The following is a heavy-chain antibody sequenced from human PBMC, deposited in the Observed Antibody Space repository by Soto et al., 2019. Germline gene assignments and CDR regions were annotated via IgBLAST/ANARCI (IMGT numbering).Heavy chain of an antibody. V-gene: IGHV4-59*04. D-gene: IGHD2-21*02. CDR3: ARLYYYYYYMDV. CDR1: GGSISSYY. J-gene: IGHJ6*03. CDR2: IYYSGST. Sequence: SETLSLTCTVSGGSISSYYWSWIRQPPGKEMEWIGYIYYSGSTYYNPSLKSRVTISVDTSKNQFSLKLSSVTAADTAVYYCARLYYYYYYMDVWGKGTTVTVSS.